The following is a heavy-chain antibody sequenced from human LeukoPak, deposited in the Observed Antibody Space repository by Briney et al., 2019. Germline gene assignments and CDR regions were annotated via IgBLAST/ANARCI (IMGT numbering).Heavy chain of an antibody. V-gene: IGHV4-38-2*02. J-gene: IGHJ5*02. CDR2: IYHSGVT. CDR1: GYSISSGYY. D-gene: IGHD4-23*01. Sequence: PSETLSLTCTVSGYSISSGYYWGWIRQPPGKGLEWIGSIYHSGVTDYNPSLKSRVTISVDTSKNQFSLKLSSVTAADTAVYYCARGPVGLDRWGQGTLVTVSS. CDR3: ARGPVGLDR.